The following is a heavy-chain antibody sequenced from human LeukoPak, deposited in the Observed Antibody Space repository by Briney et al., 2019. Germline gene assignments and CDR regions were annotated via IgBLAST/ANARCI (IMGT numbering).Heavy chain of an antibody. V-gene: IGHV3-23*01. Sequence: GGSLRLSCEASGFTFNSYAMSWVRQAPGKGLEWVSAMSGSGGMTYTADSVKGRFTISRDNSKNTLDLQMNSLRAEDTAVYYCARGYSNYGYTFDMWGQGTMVTVSS. CDR2: MSGSGGMT. CDR1: GFTFNSYA. J-gene: IGHJ3*02. CDR3: ARGYSNYGYTFDM. D-gene: IGHD4-11*01.